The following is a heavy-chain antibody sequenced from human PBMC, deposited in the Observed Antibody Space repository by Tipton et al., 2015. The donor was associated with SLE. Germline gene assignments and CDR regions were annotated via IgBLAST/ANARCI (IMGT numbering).Heavy chain of an antibody. CDR2: IWYDGRNK. CDR3: ATQISPHYGLDV. J-gene: IGHJ6*02. V-gene: IGHV3-33*08. Sequence: SLRLSCAASGFTFDDYAMHWVRQAPGKGLEWVAVIWYDGRNKYCADSVKGRFTISRDNSKNTLYLQMNSLRTEDTAVYYCATQISPHYGLDVWGQGTTVTVSS. CDR1: GFTFDDYA.